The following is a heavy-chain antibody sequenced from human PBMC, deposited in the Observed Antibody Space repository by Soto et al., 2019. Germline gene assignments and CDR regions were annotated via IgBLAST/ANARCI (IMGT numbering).Heavy chain of an antibody. V-gene: IGHV1-69*13. CDR2: VIPIFGTA. D-gene: IGHD5-12*01. Sequence: SVTVSCKASCGTFISYAIIWVRQAPGQGREWMGGVIPIFGTANYAQKFQGRVTITADESTSTAYMELSILRSEDTAVYYCAREPRGYRGYDFDPNAYYYYYGMDVWRQGTTVTVSS. CDR3: AREPRGYRGYDFDPNAYYYYYGMDV. J-gene: IGHJ6*02. CDR1: CGTFISYA.